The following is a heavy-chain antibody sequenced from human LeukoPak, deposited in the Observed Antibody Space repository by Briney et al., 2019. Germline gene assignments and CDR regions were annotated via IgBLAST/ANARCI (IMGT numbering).Heavy chain of an antibody. D-gene: IGHD7-27*01. V-gene: IGHV3-74*01. Sequence: GGSLRLSCAASGFTFSTYCMHWVRQAPGKGPMWVSRICPDGTVTNYADSVKGRFTISRDNSKNTLYLQMNSLRAEDTAVYYCAIDPNWGVDYWGQGVLVTVSS. J-gene: IGHJ4*02. CDR2: ICPDGTVT. CDR1: GFTFSTYC. CDR3: AIDPNWGVDY.